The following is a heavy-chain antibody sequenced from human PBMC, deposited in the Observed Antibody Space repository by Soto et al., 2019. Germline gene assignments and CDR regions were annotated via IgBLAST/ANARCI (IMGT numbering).Heavy chain of an antibody. D-gene: IGHD6-13*01. CDR1: GGSISSGGYS. Sequence: SETLSLTCAVSGGSISSGGYSWSWIRQPPGKGLEWIGYIYHSGSTYYNPSLKSRVTISVDRSKNQFSLKLSSVTAADTAVYYCARDRSSSYLDYWGQGTLVTVSS. CDR2: IYHSGST. V-gene: IGHV4-30-2*01. J-gene: IGHJ4*02. CDR3: ARDRSSSYLDY.